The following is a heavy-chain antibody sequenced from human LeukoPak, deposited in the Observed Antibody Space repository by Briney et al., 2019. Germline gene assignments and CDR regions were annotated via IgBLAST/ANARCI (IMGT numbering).Heavy chain of an antibody. D-gene: IGHD1-26*01. CDR3: AKRVGTKSSPFDY. CDR1: GFTFSSYA. J-gene: IGHJ4*02. Sequence: GGSLRLSCAASGFTFSSYAMSWVRQAPGKGLEWVSTISGSGGSTYYADSVKGRFSISRDNSKNTLDLEMNSLRVDDTAVYYCAKRVGTKSSPFDYWGQGTLVTVSS. CDR2: ISGSGGST. V-gene: IGHV3-23*01.